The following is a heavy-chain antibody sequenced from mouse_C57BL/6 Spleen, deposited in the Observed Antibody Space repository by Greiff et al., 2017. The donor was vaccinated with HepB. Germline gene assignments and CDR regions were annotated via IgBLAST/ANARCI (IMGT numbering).Heavy chain of an antibody. Sequence: QVQLQQSGAELVRPGASVKLSCKASGYTFTDYYINWVKQRPGQGLEWIARIYPGSGNTYYNEKFKGKATLTAEKSSSTAYMQLSSLTSEDSAVYFCARREPYYYAMDYWGQGTSVTVSS. CDR1: GYTFTDYY. CDR2: IYPGSGNT. CDR3: ARREPYYYAMDY. J-gene: IGHJ4*01. V-gene: IGHV1-76*01.